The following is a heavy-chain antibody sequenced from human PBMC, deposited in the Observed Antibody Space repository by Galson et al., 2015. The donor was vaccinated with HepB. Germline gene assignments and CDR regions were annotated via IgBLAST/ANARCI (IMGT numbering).Heavy chain of an antibody. J-gene: IGHJ6*02. Sequence: SLRLSCAASGFTFNNYAMHWVRQAPGKGLEWVAFISYDGSNKFHADSVKGRFTISRDNSKHTLYLQMSSLSAEDTAVYYCAKDIPKLKLLYGMDVWGQGTTVTVSS. CDR1: GFTFNNYA. V-gene: IGHV3-30*18. D-gene: IGHD4-23*01. CDR2: ISYDGSNK. CDR3: AKDIPKLKLLYGMDV.